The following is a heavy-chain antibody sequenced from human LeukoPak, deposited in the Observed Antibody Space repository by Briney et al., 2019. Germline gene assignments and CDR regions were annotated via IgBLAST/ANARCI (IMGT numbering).Heavy chain of an antibody. J-gene: IGHJ4*02. V-gene: IGHV3-11*01. CDR2: ISSSGSTI. D-gene: IGHD6-13*01. Sequence: GGSLRLSCAASGFTFSDYYMRWIRQAPGKGLEWVSYISSSGSTICYADSVKGRFTISRDNAKNSLYLQMNSLRAEDTAVYYCARARRSGPGIAAAGVYFDYWGQGTLVTVSS. CDR3: ARARRSGPGIAAAGVYFDY. CDR1: GFTFSDYY.